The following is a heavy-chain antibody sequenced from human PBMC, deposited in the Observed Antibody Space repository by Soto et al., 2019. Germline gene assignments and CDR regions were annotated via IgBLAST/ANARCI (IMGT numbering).Heavy chain of an antibody. CDR2: INAHSGGT. V-gene: IGHV1-2*02. Sequence: ASVKVSCKASGFSFTGYYIHWLRQAPGQGLEWMGWINAHSGGTEYAQKFQGRVTLTRDTSITTAYMELSRLRSDDTAVYYCARNYYDSSDREYLDYWGQGTPVTVSS. D-gene: IGHD3-22*01. CDR1: GFSFTGYY. CDR3: ARNYYDSSDREYLDY. J-gene: IGHJ4*02.